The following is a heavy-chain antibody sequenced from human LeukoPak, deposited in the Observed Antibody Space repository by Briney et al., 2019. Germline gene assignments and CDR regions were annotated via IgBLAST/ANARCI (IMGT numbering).Heavy chain of an antibody. CDR2: INHSGGT. D-gene: IGHD3-3*01. CDR3: VRGHSTIFGAVVTLGRFDP. CDR1: RGSLRNYH. V-gene: IGHV4-34*01. J-gene: IGHJ5*02. Sequence: SESLSLTCAVYRGSLRNYHWSLIRQPPGKGLGWGGEINHSGGTNYNPCLKSRAIIAVETSNNQCCLKRSCVTAADTAVYYCVRGHSTIFGAVVTLGRFDPWGQGALVTVSS.